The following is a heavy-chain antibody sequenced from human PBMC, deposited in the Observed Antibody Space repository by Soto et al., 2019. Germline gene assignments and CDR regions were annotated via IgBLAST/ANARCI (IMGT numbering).Heavy chain of an antibody. CDR1: GGSISSYY. V-gene: IGHV4-59*08. CDR2: IYYSGST. J-gene: IGHJ4*02. D-gene: IGHD4-4*01. CDR3: ARHSNRNYGLYYFDY. Sequence: SETLSLTCTVSGGSISSYYWSWIRQPPGRGLEWIGYIYYSGSTKYNPSLKSRVTISVDTSKNQFSLKVSSATAADTAVYYCARHSNRNYGLYYFDYWGLGALVTVSS.